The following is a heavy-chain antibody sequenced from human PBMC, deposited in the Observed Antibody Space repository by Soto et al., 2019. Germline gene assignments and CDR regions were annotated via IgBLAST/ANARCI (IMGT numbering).Heavy chain of an antibody. V-gene: IGHV4-30-2*01. D-gene: IGHD5-12*01. Sequence: SETLSLTCAVSGVSIISGGYSWRWIRQPPGKGLEWIGYIYHSGSTYYNPSLKSRVTISVDRSKNQFSLKLSSVTAADTAVYYCAAGGGLPRYYWGQGTLVTVSS. CDR3: AAGGGLPRYY. J-gene: IGHJ4*02. CDR2: IYHSGST. CDR1: GVSIISGGYS.